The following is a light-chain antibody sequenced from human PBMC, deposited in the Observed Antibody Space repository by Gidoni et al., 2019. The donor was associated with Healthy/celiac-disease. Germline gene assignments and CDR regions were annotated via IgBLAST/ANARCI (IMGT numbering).Light chain of an antibody. Sequence: SYVLTQPPSVSVAPGTTARITCGGNNIGSKSVHWYQQKPGQAPVLVIYYDSDRPSGIPERFSGSNSGNTATLTISRVEAGDEADYYCQVWDSSSDHRVFGGGTKLTV. CDR1: NIGSKS. CDR2: YDS. CDR3: QVWDSSSDHRV. J-gene: IGLJ3*02. V-gene: IGLV3-21*04.